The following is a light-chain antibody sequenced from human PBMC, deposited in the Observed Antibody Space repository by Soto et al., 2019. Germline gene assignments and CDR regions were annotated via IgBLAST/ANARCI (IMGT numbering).Light chain of an antibody. CDR1: QGVGSS. V-gene: IGKV1-9*01. Sequence: DIQLTQSPSFLSASVGDRVTITCRASQGVGSSVAWYQQKPGRAPNLVIYGASTLEVGVPARFSGNGSGTEFTLTVTSLQPEDFATYYCQQLSAYPYTFGQGAKLGIK. CDR3: QQLSAYPYT. CDR2: GAS. J-gene: IGKJ2*01.